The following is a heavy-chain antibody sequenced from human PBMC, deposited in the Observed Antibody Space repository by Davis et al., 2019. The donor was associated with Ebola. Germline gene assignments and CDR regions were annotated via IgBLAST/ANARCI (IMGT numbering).Heavy chain of an antibody. Sequence: GESLKISCAASGFTVSSNYMSWVRQAPGKGLEWVSVIYSGGSTYYADSVKGRFTISRDNSKNTLYLQMNSLRAEDTAVYYCAREDLRSTSRYYYYGMDVWGQGTTVTVSS. J-gene: IGHJ6*02. D-gene: IGHD2-2*01. CDR1: GFTVSSNY. CDR3: AREDLRSTSRYYYYGMDV. CDR2: IYSGGST. V-gene: IGHV3-53*01.